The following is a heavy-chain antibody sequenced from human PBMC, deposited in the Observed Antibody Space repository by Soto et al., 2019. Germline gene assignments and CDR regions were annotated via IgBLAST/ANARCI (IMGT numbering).Heavy chain of an antibody. CDR1: GFTFSSYA. Sequence: QVQLVESGGGVVQPGRSLRLSCAASGFTFSSYAMHWVRQAPGKGLEWVAVISYDGSNKYYADSVKGRFIISRDNSKNTLYLQMNSLRAEDTAVYYCARGYYYDSSGYDAFDIWGQGTMVTVSS. J-gene: IGHJ3*02. CDR3: ARGYYYDSSGYDAFDI. D-gene: IGHD3-22*01. V-gene: IGHV3-30-3*01. CDR2: ISYDGSNK.